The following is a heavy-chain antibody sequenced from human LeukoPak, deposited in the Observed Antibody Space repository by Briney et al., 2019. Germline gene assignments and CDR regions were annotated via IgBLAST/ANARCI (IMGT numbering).Heavy chain of an antibody. J-gene: IGHJ4*02. CDR3: ARVGYDFWSGYRIPYYFDY. CDR2: IYYSGST. CDR1: GGSISSSSYY. V-gene: IGHV4-39*07. Sequence: SETLSLTCTVSGGSISSSSYYWGWIRQPPGKGLEWIGSIYYSGSTYYNPSLKSRVTISVDTSKNQFSLKLSSVTAADTAVYYCARVGYDFWSGYRIPYYFDYWGQGTLVTVSS. D-gene: IGHD3-3*01.